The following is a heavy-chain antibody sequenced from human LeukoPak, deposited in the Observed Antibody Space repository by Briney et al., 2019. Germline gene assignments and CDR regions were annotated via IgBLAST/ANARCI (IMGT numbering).Heavy chain of an antibody. CDR3: AKSNGYGLVDI. V-gene: IGHV4-39*07. J-gene: IGHJ3*02. CDR2: IFYSGST. D-gene: IGHD3-10*01. CDR1: GGSISTNY. Sequence: SETLSLTCTVSGGSISTNYWGWIRQPPGKGLEWIGNIFYSGSTYYSPSLKSRATISLDTSRNQFSLKLTSVTAADTAVYYCAKSNGYGLVDIWGQGTMVTVSS.